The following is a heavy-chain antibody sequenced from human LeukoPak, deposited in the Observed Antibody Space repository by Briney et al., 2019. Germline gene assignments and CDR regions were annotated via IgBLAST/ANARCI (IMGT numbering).Heavy chain of an antibody. CDR2: IYYSGTT. J-gene: IGHJ4*02. CDR1: GGSISSGGYY. V-gene: IGHV4-61*08. D-gene: IGHD6-13*01. Sequence: PSETLSLTCTVSGGSISSGGYYWSWIRQHPGKGLEWIGYIYYSGTTNYNPSLKSRVTISVDTSKNRFSLKLSSVTAADTAVYYCARGVYIAAAQYAYWGQGTLVTVSS. CDR3: ARGVYIAAAQYAY.